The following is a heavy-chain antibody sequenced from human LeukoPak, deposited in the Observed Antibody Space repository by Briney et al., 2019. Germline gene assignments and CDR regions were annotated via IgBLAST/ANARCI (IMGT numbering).Heavy chain of an antibody. CDR2: IYYSGST. CDR3: AGRIAAAGRLFDY. V-gene: IGHV4-39*01. CDR1: GGSISSSSYY. Sequence: KPSETLSLTCTVSGGSISSSSYYWGWIRQPPGKGLEWIGSIYYSGSTYYNPSLKSRVTISVDTSKNQFSLKLGSVTAADTAVYYCAGRIAAAGRLFDYWGQGTLVTVSS. D-gene: IGHD6-13*01. J-gene: IGHJ4*02.